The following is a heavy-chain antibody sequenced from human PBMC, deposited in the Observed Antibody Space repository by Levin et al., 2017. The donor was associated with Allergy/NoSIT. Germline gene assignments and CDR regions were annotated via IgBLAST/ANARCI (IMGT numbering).Heavy chain of an antibody. CDR3: ATNSGSYYKVYFDY. Sequence: GESLKISCAASGFTFSSYAMSWVRQAPGKALEWVSSISGSGGSTYYADSVKGRFTISRDSSKNTLFLQMNSLRAEDTAVYYCATNSGSYYKVYFDYWGQGTLVTVSS. CDR1: GFTFSSYA. V-gene: IGHV3-23*01. CDR2: ISGSGGST. J-gene: IGHJ4*02. D-gene: IGHD3-10*01.